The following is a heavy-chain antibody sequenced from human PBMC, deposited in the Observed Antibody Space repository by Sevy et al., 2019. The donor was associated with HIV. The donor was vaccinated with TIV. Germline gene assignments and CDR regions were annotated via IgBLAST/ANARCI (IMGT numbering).Heavy chain of an antibody. Sequence: GGSLRLSCAGSGLTLSGSAVTWVRQAPGKGLEWVSSITGSGTTTYYADSVGGRFTISRDNSKNTVYLQMNSLRPDDTAVYYCAKDRIAVRPWFLGSWGQGTLVTVSS. CDR2: ITGSGTTT. CDR3: AKDRIAVRPWFLGS. D-gene: IGHD6-6*01. V-gene: IGHV3-23*01. CDR1: GLTLSGSA. J-gene: IGHJ4*02.